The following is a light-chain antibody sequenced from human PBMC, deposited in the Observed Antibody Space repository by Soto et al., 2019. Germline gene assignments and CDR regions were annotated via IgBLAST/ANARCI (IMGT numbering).Light chain of an antibody. J-gene: IGLJ2*01. Sequence: QSALTQPASVSGPPGQSITISCTGTSSDVGGYNYVSWYQQHPGKAPKLMIYDVSNRPSGVSNRFSGSKSGNTASLTISGLQAEDEADYYCSSYTSSSTPYVVFGGGTKVTVL. CDR3: SSYTSSSTPYVV. CDR1: SSDVGGYNY. CDR2: DVS. V-gene: IGLV2-14*01.